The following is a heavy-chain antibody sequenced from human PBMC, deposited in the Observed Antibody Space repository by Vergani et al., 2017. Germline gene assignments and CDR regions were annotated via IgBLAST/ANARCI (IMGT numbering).Heavy chain of an antibody. V-gene: IGHV2-5*01. CDR1: GFSLSTSGVG. CDR3: AHRLYDSSCYFGKQATARVSLNRFDP. CDR2: IYWNDDK. J-gene: IGHJ5*02. Sequence: QITLKESGPTLVKPTQTLTLTCTFSGFSLSTSGVGVGWIRQPPGTALEWLALIYWNDDKRYSPSLKIRLTITKDTSKNQVVLTMTNMDPVDTATYYCAHRLYDSSCYFGKQATARVSLNRFDPWGQGTLVTVSS. D-gene: IGHD3-22*01.